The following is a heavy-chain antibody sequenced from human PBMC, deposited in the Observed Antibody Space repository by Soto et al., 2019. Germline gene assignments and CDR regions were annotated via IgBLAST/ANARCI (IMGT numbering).Heavy chain of an antibody. V-gene: IGHV1-8*01. J-gene: IGHJ5*02. D-gene: IGHD6-13*01. CDR1: GYTFTSDD. CDR2: LHPYSGDT. CDR3: ARGVAAAGTDWFDH. Sequence: QVQLVQSGAEVKKPGASVKVSCKASGYTFTSDDINWVRQATGQGLEWMGWLHPYSGDTGYAQKFLGRLTLTRDTSIGTAYMELSSLRPEDTAVYYCARGVAAAGTDWFDHWGQGTLVTVSS.